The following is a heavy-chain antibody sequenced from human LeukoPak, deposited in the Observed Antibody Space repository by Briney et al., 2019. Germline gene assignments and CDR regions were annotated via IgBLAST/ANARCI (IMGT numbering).Heavy chain of an antibody. CDR3: ARDRFTGARNWYFDL. CDR1: GFTVSSNY. D-gene: IGHD7-27*01. J-gene: IGHJ2*01. CDR2: FYSGGDT. V-gene: IGHV3-53*05. Sequence: GGSLRLSCAASGFTVSSNYMNWVRPAPGKGLEWVSVFYSGGDTYYADSVKGRFTISRDNSKNTLYLQMTSLRAEDTAVYYCARDRFTGARNWYFDLWGRGTLVTVSS.